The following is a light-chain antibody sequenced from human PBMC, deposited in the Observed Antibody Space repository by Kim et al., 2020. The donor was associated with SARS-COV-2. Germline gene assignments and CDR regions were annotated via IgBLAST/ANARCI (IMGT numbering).Light chain of an antibody. CDR3: QQYNNWPPYT. CDR2: GAS. Sequence: SPGERATLSCRASQSISSNVAWYQQKPGQAPRLLIYGASTRATDIPARFSGSGSGTDFTLTISSLQSEDFAVYYCQQYNNWPPYTFGQGTKVDIK. CDR1: QSISSN. V-gene: IGKV3-15*01. J-gene: IGKJ2*01.